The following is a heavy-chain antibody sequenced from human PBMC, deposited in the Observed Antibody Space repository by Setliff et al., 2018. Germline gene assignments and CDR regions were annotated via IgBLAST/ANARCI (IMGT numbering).Heavy chain of an antibody. D-gene: IGHD3-10*01. J-gene: IGHJ4*02. V-gene: IGHV3-53*01. CDR3: RLWFEETSRDY. CDR1: GFTVSSFS. CDR2: TYASGAT. Sequence: LRLSCAASGFTVSSFSMHWVRQAPEKGLEWVSVTYASGATNYADSVKGRFTISRDNSKNTLYLQMNSLRAEDTAVYYCRLWFEETSRDYWGQGTLVTVSS.